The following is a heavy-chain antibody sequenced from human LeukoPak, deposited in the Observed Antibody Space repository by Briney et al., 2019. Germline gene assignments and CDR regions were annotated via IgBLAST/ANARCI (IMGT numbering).Heavy chain of an antibody. J-gene: IGHJ6*02. CDR1: GFTFDDYA. CDR2: ISWNSGSI. V-gene: IGHV3-9*01. CDR3: AKGSHQLTTSRDGMDV. Sequence: GRSLRLSCAASGFTFDDYAMHWVRQAPGKGLEWVSGISWNSGSIGYADSVKGRFTISRDNAKNSLYLQMNSLRAEDTALYYCAKGSHQLTTSRDGMDVWGQGATVTVSS. D-gene: IGHD1/OR15-1a*01.